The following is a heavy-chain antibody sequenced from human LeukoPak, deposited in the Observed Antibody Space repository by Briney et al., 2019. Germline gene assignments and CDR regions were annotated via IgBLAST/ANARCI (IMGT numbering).Heavy chain of an antibody. D-gene: IGHD2-15*01. CDR2: IKSKSAGGTA. CDR3: VAVASHYMTGGSCYYYIY. J-gene: IGHJ4*02. V-gene: IGHV3-15*01. CDR1: SFDFIGTW. Sequence: GGSLRLSCAASSFDFIGTWMTWVRQTPGKGLEWVGRIKSKSAGGTADYAAPVQGRFTISRDDSKDTVYLQMNSLKTEDTAVYYCVAVASHYMTGGSCYYYIYWGQGTLVTVSS.